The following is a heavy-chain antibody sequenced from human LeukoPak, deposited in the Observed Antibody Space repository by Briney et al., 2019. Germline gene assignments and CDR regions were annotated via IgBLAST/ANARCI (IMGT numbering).Heavy chain of an antibody. CDR2: ISSSSSYI. Sequence: GGSLRLSCAASRFTFSSYSMNWVRQAPGKGLEWVSSISSSSSYIYYADSVKGRFTISRDNAKNSLYLQMNSLRAEDTAVYYCARDSSSGWLFDYWGQGTLVTVSS. V-gene: IGHV3-21*01. D-gene: IGHD6-19*01. CDR3: ARDSSSGWLFDY. J-gene: IGHJ4*02. CDR1: RFTFSSYS.